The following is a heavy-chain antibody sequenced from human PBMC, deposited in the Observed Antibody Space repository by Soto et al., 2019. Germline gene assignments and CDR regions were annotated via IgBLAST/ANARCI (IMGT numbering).Heavy chain of an antibody. V-gene: IGHV4-39*01. D-gene: IGHD3-22*01. CDR2: INYLGST. CDR3: ARHRPSRYYVTSGYFTDF. CDR1: GDSISSSSYY. Sequence: LSLTCNVSGDSISSSSYYWGWIRQPPGKGLEWIGIINYLGSTYYSPSLESRVTISVDTSKNQFSVKLSSVTAADTAVYYCARHRPSRYYVTSGYFTDFWGQGALVTVCS. J-gene: IGHJ4*02.